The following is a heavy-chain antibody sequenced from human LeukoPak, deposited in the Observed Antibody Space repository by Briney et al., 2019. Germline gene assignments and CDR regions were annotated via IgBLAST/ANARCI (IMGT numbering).Heavy chain of an antibody. CDR2: INPNSGGT. V-gene: IGHV1-2*02. J-gene: IGHJ6*03. CDR1: GYTFTSYG. Sequence: ASVKVSCKASGYTFTSYGISWVRQAPGQGLEWMGWINPNSGGTNYAQKFQGRVTMTRDTSISTAYMGLSRLRSDDTAVYYCARGDEYHYYYYYMDVWGKGTTVTVSS. CDR3: ARGDEYHYYYYYMDV. D-gene: IGHD2-2*02.